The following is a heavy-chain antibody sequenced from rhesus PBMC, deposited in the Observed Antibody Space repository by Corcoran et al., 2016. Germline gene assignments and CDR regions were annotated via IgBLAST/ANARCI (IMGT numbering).Heavy chain of an antibody. Sequence: QVQLVQSGAEVKKPGSSVTVSCWNSGYLFTDYYLTWGRQAPGQGLEWMGEINTKTGGADFAQKFQGRIIMTRDTSTSTADMKLTSLTSEDTAIYYCIRGGYGTVVDYWGQGVLVTVSS. D-gene: IGHD4-29*01. J-gene: IGHJ4*01. V-gene: IGHV1-138*01. CDR2: INTKTGGA. CDR1: GYLFTDYY. CDR3: IRGGYGTVVDY.